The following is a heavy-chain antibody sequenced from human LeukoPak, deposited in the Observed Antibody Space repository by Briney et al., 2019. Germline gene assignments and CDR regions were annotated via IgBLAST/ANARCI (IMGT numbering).Heavy chain of an antibody. CDR2: IYYSGST. J-gene: IGHJ3*02. CDR1: GGSISSYY. D-gene: IGHD2-2*01. Sequence: PSETLSLTCTVSGGSISSYYWSWIRQPPGKGLEWIGYIYYSGSTNYNPSLKSRVTISVDTSKNQFSLKLSSVTAADTAVYYCAIAYCSRTSCYASQAFDIWGQGTMVTVSS. CDR3: AIAYCSRTSCYASQAFDI. V-gene: IGHV4-59*01.